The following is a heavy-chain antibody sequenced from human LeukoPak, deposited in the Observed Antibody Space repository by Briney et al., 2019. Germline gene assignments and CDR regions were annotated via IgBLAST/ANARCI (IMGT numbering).Heavy chain of an antibody. Sequence: GGSLRLSCTASGFTFGDYAMSWFRQAPGKGLEWVSAIYADGYTRDAASVKGRFSISRHNSKNTVYLQMDNLRPEDTAVYYCARDRRGEKDFDVWGPGTMVTVSS. CDR2: IYADGYT. V-gene: IGHV3-53*04. CDR3: ARDRRGEKDFDV. CDR1: GFTFGDYA. J-gene: IGHJ3*01.